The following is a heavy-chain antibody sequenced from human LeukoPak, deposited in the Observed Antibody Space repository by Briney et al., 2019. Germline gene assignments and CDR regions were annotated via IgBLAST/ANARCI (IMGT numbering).Heavy chain of an antibody. J-gene: IGHJ5*02. CDR3: ARGSSRRGIVGGNWFDP. D-gene: IGHD1-26*01. Sequence: ASVKVSCKASGYTFTSYDINWVRQATGQGLEWMGWMNPNSGGTNYAQKFQGRVTMTRDTSISTAYMELSRLRSDDTAVYYCARGSSRRGIVGGNWFDPWGQGTLVTVSS. V-gene: IGHV1-2*02. CDR1: GYTFTSYD. CDR2: MNPNSGGT.